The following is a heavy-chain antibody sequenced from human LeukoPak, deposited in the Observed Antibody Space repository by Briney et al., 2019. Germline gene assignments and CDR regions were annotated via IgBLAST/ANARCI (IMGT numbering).Heavy chain of an antibody. CDR2: MNPNSGNT. Sequence: ALVKVSCKASGYTFTSYDINWVRQATGQGLEWMGWMNPNSGNTGYAQKFQGRVTMTRNTSISTAYMELSSLRSEDTAVYYCARAPTYDFWSGYYTRYHWFDPWGQGTLVTVSS. J-gene: IGHJ5*02. CDR3: ARAPTYDFWSGYYTRYHWFDP. CDR1: GYTFTSYD. V-gene: IGHV1-8*01. D-gene: IGHD3-3*01.